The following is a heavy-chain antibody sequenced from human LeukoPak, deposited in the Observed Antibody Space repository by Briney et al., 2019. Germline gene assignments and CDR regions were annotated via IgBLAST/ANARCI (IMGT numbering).Heavy chain of an antibody. J-gene: IGHJ6*02. CDR2: INPSDGGT. D-gene: IGHD4-17*01. CDR3: ARDTRTMTAVTRGQHYYYGLDV. CDR1: GYTFTNYY. V-gene: IGHV1-46*01. Sequence: ASVKVSCKASGYTFTNYYLHWVRQAPGHGLEWMAIINPSDGGTYYEQKLQGRVTVTRDTSTSAVYMELSSLRSEDTAVYYCARDTRTMTAVTRGQHYYYGLDVWGQGTTVTVSS.